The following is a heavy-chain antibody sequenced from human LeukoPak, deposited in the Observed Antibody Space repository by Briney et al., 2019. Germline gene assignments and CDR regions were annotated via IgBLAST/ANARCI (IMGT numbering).Heavy chain of an antibody. CDR3: ASQSLIVGATKDY. CDR2: INHSGST. D-gene: IGHD1-26*01. V-gene: IGHV4-34*01. J-gene: IGHJ4*02. CDR1: GGSFSGYY. Sequence: PSETLSLTCAVYGGSFSGYYWTWIRQPPGKGLEWIGEINHSGSTNYNPSLKSRVTISVDTSKNQFSLKLSSVTAADTAVYYCASQSLIVGATKDYWGQGTLVTVSS.